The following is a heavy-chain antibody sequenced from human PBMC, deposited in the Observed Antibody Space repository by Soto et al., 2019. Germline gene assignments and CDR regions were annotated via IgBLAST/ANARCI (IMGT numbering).Heavy chain of an antibody. CDR3: ARDVRAIAAVGYYYYYMDV. Sequence: ASVKVSCKASGYIFSSFGITWVRQVPGQGLEWLGWINTSNGDTNSAQKFQGRVTMTTDTSTSTAYMELRSLISDDTAVYYCARDVRAIAAVGYYYYYMDVWGKGTTVTVSS. D-gene: IGHD6-13*01. CDR2: INTSNGDT. J-gene: IGHJ6*03. V-gene: IGHV1-18*01. CDR1: GYIFSSFG.